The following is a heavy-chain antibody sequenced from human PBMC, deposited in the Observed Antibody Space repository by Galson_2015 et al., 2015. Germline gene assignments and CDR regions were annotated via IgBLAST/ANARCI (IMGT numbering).Heavy chain of an antibody. CDR2: IWFDGSSE. CDR1: GFTFSSYG. V-gene: IGHV3-33*01. J-gene: IGHJ6*02. Sequence: SLRLSCAASGFTFSSYGMHWVRRAPGKGLEWVALIWFDGSSEYYADSVKGRFTISRDNSKNTLYLQMNSLRAEDTAVYYCARDLRAAIFGVGHPYGMDVWGQGTTVTVSS. CDR3: ARDLRAAIFGVGHPYGMDV. D-gene: IGHD3-3*01.